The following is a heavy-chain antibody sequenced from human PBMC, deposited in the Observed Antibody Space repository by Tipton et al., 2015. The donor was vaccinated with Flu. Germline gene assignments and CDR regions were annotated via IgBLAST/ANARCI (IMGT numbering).Heavy chain of an antibody. V-gene: IGHV4-59*13. D-gene: IGHD3-10*01. CDR3: ARNGGSYSYPH. Sequence: TLSLTCTVSGGSISSYYWSRLRRPPGRGLEWIGFVSYSGITNYNPSLKGRVTMSLDASKNHFSLSLRSVTAADTAVYCCARNGGSYSYPHWGQGTLVTVSS. CDR2: VSYSGIT. J-gene: IGHJ1*01. CDR1: GGSISSYY.